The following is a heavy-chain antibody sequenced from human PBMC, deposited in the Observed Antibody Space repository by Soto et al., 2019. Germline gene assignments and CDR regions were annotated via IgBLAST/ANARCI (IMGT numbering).Heavy chain of an antibody. CDR2: IYPGDSDT. D-gene: IGHD1-26*01. Sequence: PGASMKISCKGSGYSFTSYWSGWVRQMPGKGMEWMGIIYPGDSDTRYSPSFQGQVTISADKSISTAYLQWSSLKASDTVMYYCARSGSSLYYYYYYGMDVWGQGTTVTVSS. V-gene: IGHV5-51*01. J-gene: IGHJ6*02. CDR3: ARSGSSLYYYYYYGMDV. CDR1: GYSFTSYW.